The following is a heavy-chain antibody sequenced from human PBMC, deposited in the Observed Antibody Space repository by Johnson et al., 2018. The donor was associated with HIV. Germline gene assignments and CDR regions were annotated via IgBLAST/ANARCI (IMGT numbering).Heavy chain of an antibody. Sequence: QVQLVESGGGLIQPGGSLRLSCAASGFTFSNAWMTWVRQAPGKGLAWVSYISSSGSTIYYADSVKGRFTISRDNAKNSLYLQMNSMRAEDTAVYYCAREGSYGGGAFDIWGQGTMVTVSS. V-gene: IGHV3-11*04. CDR2: ISSSGSTI. D-gene: IGHD1-26*01. CDR3: AREGSYGGGAFDI. CDR1: GFTFSNAW. J-gene: IGHJ3*02.